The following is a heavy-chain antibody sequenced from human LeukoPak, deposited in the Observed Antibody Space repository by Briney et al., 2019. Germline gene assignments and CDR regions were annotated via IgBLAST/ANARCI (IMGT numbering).Heavy chain of an antibody. CDR3: AKVIRAMTTVNPVDY. Sequence: GGSLRLSCAASGFTFSSYAMSWVRQAPGKGREWVSAISGSGGSTYYADSVKGRFTISRDNSKNTLYLQMNSLRAEDTAVYYCAKVIRAMTTVNPVDYWGQGTLVTVSS. CDR1: GFTFSSYA. CDR2: ISGSGGST. V-gene: IGHV3-23*01. D-gene: IGHD4-17*01. J-gene: IGHJ4*02.